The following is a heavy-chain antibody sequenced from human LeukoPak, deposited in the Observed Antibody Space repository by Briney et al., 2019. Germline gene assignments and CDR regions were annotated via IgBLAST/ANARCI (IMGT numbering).Heavy chain of an antibody. CDR1: GFTFSSYA. V-gene: IGHV3-23*01. Sequence: PGGSLRLSCAASGFTFSSYAMSWVRQAPGKGLEWVSAISGSGGTTYYAYSVKGRFTISRDNSKNTLYLQMNSLRAEDSAVYYCAKGRGSSSWYPFDYWGQGTLVTVSS. CDR2: ISGSGGTT. CDR3: AKGRGSSSWYPFDY. D-gene: IGHD6-13*01. J-gene: IGHJ4*02.